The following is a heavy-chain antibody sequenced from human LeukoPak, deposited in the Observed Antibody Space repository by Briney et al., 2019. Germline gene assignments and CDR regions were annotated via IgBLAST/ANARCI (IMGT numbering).Heavy chain of an antibody. CDR2: IDGRGTNT. CDR3: AKELAREGFFDY. V-gene: IGHV3-23*01. Sequence: GGSLRHSCAASGFPFRSYAMRWVRQAPGKGLEWVSAIDGRGTNTYYADSVKCRFTISRDNSKNTLNLQRNSLRAVDTAVYYCAKELAREGFFDYWGQGTLVAVS. J-gene: IGHJ4*02. CDR1: GFPFRSYA.